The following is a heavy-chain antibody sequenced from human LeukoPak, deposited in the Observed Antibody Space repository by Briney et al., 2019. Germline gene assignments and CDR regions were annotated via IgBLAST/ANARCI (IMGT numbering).Heavy chain of an antibody. V-gene: IGHV3-9*01. CDR2: ISWNSGSI. CDR3: AKDIAYYYGSGSSWYFDY. Sequence: GGSLRLSCAASGFTFDDYAMHWVRQAPGKGLEWGSGISWNSGSIGYADSVKGRFTISRDNAKNSLYLQMNSLRAEDTALYYCAKDIAYYYGSGSSWYFDYWGQGTLVTVSS. J-gene: IGHJ4*02. CDR1: GFTFDDYA. D-gene: IGHD3-10*01.